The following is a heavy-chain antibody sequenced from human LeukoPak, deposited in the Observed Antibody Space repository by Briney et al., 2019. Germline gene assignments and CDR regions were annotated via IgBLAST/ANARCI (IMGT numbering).Heavy chain of an antibody. V-gene: IGHV3-30*02. CDR2: IRYDGSNK. D-gene: IGHD6-19*01. CDR3: ATTLGSGWKFDY. Sequence: GGSLRLSCAASGFTFSSYGMHWVRQAPGKGLEWVAFIRYDGSNKYYADSVKGRFTISRDNSKNTLYLQMNSLRAEDTAVYYCATTLGSGWKFDYWGQGTLVTVSS. J-gene: IGHJ4*02. CDR1: GFTFSSYG.